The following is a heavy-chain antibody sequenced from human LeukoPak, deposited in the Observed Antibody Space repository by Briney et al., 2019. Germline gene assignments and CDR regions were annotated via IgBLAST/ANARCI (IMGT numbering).Heavy chain of an antibody. CDR3: ARAEKIAVAGMGYYFDY. D-gene: IGHD6-19*01. CDR1: GFTFSSNG. J-gene: IGHJ4*02. Sequence: PGGPLRLSCVASGFTFSSNGMHWVRQAPGKGLEWVAVIWYDGSNKYYADSVKGRFTISRDNSKNTLYLQMNSLRAEDTAVYYCARAEKIAVAGMGYYFDYWGQGTLVTVSS. CDR2: IWYDGSNK. V-gene: IGHV3-33*01.